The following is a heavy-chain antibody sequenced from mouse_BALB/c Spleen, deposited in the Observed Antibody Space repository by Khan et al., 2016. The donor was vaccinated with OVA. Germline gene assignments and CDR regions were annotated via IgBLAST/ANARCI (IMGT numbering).Heavy chain of an antibody. CDR3: ATRYGNPFAV. J-gene: IGHJ3*01. CDR1: GFHIKDTY. Sequence: EVKLQESGAELVKPGASVKLSCSASGFHIKDTYLHWMKQRPEPGLEWLGRIDPPNDDSKYGPTFQAKATLTADTSSNTAYLQLSSLTSEDTAVYYCATRYGNPFAVRGQGTLVSVSA. CDR2: IDPPNDDS. D-gene: IGHD2-1*01. V-gene: IGHV14-3*02.